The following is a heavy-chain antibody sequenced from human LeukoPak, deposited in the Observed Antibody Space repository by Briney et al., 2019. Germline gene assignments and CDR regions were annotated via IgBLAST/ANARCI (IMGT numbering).Heavy chain of an antibody. V-gene: IGHV3-21*01. CDR1: GFTFSSYA. CDR2: ISSSSSYI. D-gene: IGHD3-22*01. Sequence: GGSLRLSCAASGFTFSSYAMNWVRQAPGKGLEWVSSISSSSSYIYYADSVKGRFTTSRDNAKNSLYLQMNSLRAEDTAVYYCARHYDSNSYGPGYWGQGTLVTVSS. CDR3: ARHYDSNSYGPGY. J-gene: IGHJ4*02.